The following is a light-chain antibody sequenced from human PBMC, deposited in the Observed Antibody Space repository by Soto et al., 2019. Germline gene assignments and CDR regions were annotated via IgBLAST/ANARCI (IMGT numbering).Light chain of an antibody. V-gene: IGLV1-51*02. CDR2: ENN. CDR3: GTWDSSLSASYV. Sequence: SVLPQPPSVSAAPGQKVTISCSGSSSNIGNNYVSWYQQLPGTAPKLLIYENNKRPSGIPDRFSGSKSGTSATLGITGLQTGDEADYYCGTWDSSLSASYVFGTGTKVTV. J-gene: IGLJ1*01. CDR1: SSNIGNNY.